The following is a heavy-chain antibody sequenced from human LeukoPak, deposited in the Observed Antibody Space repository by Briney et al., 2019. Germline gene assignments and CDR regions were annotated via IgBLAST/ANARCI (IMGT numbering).Heavy chain of an antibody. J-gene: IGHJ4*02. CDR1: GFTFDDYG. CDR2: VSGSGDST. V-gene: IGHV3-23*01. Sequence: GGSLRLSCAASGFTFDDYGMSWVRQAPGKGLEWVSGVSGSGDSTYYADPVKGRFTISRDNSKNTLYLQMNSLRAEDTAVYYCARYMSSGYWGQGTLVTVSS. CDR3: ARYMSSGY. D-gene: IGHD6-19*01.